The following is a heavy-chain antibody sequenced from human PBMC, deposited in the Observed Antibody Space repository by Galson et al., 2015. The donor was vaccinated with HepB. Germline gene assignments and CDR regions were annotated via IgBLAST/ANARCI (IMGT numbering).Heavy chain of an antibody. Sequence: QSGAEVKKPGESLKISCKVSGYRLTNYWIGWVRQRPGKGLEWMGIIYLGDFDARYSPSFQGQVTISVDKSINTAYLQWNSLKASDTAMYYCARLSVGQWLEFNWFDPWGQGTLVTVSS. CDR2: IYLGDFDA. CDR3: ARLSVGQWLEFNWFDP. D-gene: IGHD6-19*01. V-gene: IGHV5-51*01. J-gene: IGHJ5*02. CDR1: GYRLTNYW.